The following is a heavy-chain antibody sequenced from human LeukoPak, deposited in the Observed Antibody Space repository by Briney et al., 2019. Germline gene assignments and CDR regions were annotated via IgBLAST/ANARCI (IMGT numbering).Heavy chain of an antibody. CDR3: ARHLRVGRIAPFDF. CDR1: GYWFTSYW. D-gene: IGHD1-26*01. Sequence: GESLKISCEGSGYWFTSYWIGWVRQMPGKGLEWMGVIYPGDSDTIYSPSFQRQVTISVDKSMRTAYLQWSSLKASDTAIYYCARHLRVGRIAPFDFWGQGTLVTVSS. CDR2: IYPGDSDT. J-gene: IGHJ4*02. V-gene: IGHV5-51*01.